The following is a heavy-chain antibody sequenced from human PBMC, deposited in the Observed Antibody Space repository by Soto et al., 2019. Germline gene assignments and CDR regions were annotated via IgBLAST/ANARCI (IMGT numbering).Heavy chain of an antibody. V-gene: IGHV3-33*01. Sequence: RWSLRLSCSASGFTFSSYGMHWVRQAPGKGLEWVAVIWYDGSTKNYADSVKGRFTISRDNSKNTLSLQMNSLRAEDTAVYYCARELKQQAVGDYYYGLDVWGQGTTVTVSS. CDR1: GFTFSSYG. D-gene: IGHD6-13*01. J-gene: IGHJ6*02. CDR3: ARELKQQAVGDYYYGLDV. CDR2: IWYDGSTK.